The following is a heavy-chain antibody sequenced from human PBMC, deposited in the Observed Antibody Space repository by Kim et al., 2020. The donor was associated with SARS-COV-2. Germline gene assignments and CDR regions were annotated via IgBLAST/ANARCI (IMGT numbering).Heavy chain of an antibody. CDR2: IYYSGST. CDR1: GGSISGRSSY. Sequence: SETLSLTFAVSGGSISGRSSYWGWIRQPPGRGLQWIGSIYYSGSTYYNPSLKSRVTMSVDTSKNQLSLKLSSVTAADTAVYYCASQYYDSSGYYSGWFDPWGQGTLVTVSS. V-gene: IGHV4-39*07. J-gene: IGHJ5*02. CDR3: ASQYYDSSGYYSGWFDP. D-gene: IGHD3-22*01.